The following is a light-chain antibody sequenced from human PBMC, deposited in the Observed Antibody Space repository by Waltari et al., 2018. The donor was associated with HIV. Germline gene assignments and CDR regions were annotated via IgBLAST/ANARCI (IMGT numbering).Light chain of an antibody. CDR1: STDVGGFNY. V-gene: IGLV2-14*03. Sequence: HSVLPQPASMSGSLGQSITISCLGSSTDVGGFNYVSWYQQRPDKSPRLVIYDVSNRPSGVSGRFSGSKSGSAASLTISGLQPEDEADYYCCSYSSSGTVLFGGGTRLTVL. CDR2: DVS. CDR3: CSYSSSGTVL. J-gene: IGLJ2*01.